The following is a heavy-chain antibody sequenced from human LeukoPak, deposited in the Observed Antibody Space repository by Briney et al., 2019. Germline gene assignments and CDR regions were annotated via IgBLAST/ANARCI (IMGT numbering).Heavy chain of an antibody. CDR1: GFTFSSYS. CDR3: AKEWGRSGWYYFDY. Sequence: GGSLRLSCAASGFTFSSYSTNWVRQAPGKGLEWVSYVSSSSSTIYYADSVKGRFTISRDNAKNSLYLQMNSLRAEDTAVYYCAKEWGRSGWYYFDYWGQGTLVTVSS. CDR2: VSSSSSTI. J-gene: IGHJ4*02. D-gene: IGHD6-19*01. V-gene: IGHV3-48*01.